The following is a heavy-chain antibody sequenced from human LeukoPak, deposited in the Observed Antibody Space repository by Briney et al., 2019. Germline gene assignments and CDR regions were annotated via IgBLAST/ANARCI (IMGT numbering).Heavy chain of an antibody. Sequence: PSETLSLTCTVSGGSISSYHWNWIRQPPGKGLEWIGYIYYSGTTNYNPSLKSRVTISVDTPKNQFSLKLSSVTAADTAVYYCARAGGYSYGYGGAYYMDVWGKGTTVTVSS. CDR2: IYYSGTT. D-gene: IGHD5-18*01. CDR1: GGSISSYH. V-gene: IGHV4-59*01. CDR3: ARAGGYSYGYGGAYYMDV. J-gene: IGHJ6*03.